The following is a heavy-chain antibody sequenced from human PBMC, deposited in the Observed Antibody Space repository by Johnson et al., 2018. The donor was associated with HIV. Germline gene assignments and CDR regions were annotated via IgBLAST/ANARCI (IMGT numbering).Heavy chain of an antibody. CDR1: GFTFSNFA. CDR2: ISGSGGST. D-gene: IGHD2-15*01. Sequence: VQLVESGGGLVQPGGSLRLSCAASGFTFSNFAMSWVRQAPGKGLEWVSGISGSGGSTYYPDSVKGRFTISRDNFKNTLYLQMHSLRAEDTAVYFCAREMVAAKDAFDIWGQGTMVTVSS. J-gene: IGHJ3*02. CDR3: AREMVAAKDAFDI. V-gene: IGHV3-23*04.